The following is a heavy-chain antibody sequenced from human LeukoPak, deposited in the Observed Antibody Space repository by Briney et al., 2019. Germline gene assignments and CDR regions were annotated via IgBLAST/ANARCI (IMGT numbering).Heavy chain of an antibody. J-gene: IGHJ6*03. CDR3: ARGLGYYYYMDV. Sequence: KPSETLSLTCAVYGGSFSGYYWSWIRQPPGKGLEWIGEINHSGSTNYNPSLKSRVTISVDTSKNQFSLKLSSVTAADTAVYYCARGLGYYYYMDVWGKGTTATVSS. CDR2: INHSGST. CDR1: GGSFSGYY. D-gene: IGHD7-27*01. V-gene: IGHV4-34*01.